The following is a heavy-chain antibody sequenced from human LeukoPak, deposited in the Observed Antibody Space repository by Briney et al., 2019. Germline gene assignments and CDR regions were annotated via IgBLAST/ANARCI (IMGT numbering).Heavy chain of an antibody. V-gene: IGHV3-30*18. Sequence: GGSLRLSCAASGFSFRSYGMHWVRQAPGKGLEWVAVISSDEINEYYADSVKGRFTISRDNSKNTLYLQINSLRGEDTAVYYCAKDESITSAWFDSWGQGTLVTVSS. CDR3: AKDESITSAWFDS. D-gene: IGHD5-24*01. CDR1: GFSFRSYG. J-gene: IGHJ5*01. CDR2: ISSDEINE.